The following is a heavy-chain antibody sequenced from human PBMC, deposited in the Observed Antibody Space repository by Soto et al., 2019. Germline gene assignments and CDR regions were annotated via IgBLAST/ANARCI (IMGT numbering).Heavy chain of an antibody. CDR3: AKTLEWFFLPQGSYYMDV. V-gene: IGHV3-23*01. D-gene: IGHD3-3*01. Sequence: GGSLRLSCAASGFTFSSYAMSWVRHAPGKGLEWVSAISGSGGSTYYADSVKGRFTISRDNSKNTLYLQMNSLRAEDTAVYYCAKTLEWFFLPQGSYYMDVWGKGTTVTVSS. CDR1: GFTFSSYA. J-gene: IGHJ6*03. CDR2: ISGSGGST.